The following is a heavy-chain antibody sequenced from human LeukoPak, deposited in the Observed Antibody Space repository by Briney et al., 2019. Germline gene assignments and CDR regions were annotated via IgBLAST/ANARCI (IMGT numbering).Heavy chain of an antibody. D-gene: IGHD1-26*01. V-gene: IGHV1-69*13. CDR1: GGTFSSYA. J-gene: IGHJ4*02. CDR3: AKDIVGATRGFVY. Sequence: GASVKVSCKASGGTFSSYAISWVRQAPGQGLEWMGGIIPIFGTANYAQKFQGRVTITADESTSTAYMELSSLRSEDTAVYYCAKDIVGATRGFVYWGQGTLVTVSS. CDR2: IIPIFGTA.